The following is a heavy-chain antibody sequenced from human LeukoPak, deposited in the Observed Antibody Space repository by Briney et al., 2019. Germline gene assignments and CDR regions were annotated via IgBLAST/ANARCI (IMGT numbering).Heavy chain of an antibody. CDR3: ARVNINNWHSCDY. CDR1: GGSISSNNW. V-gene: IGHV4-4*02. J-gene: IGHJ4*02. Sequence: SGTLSLTCAVSGGSISSNNWWGWVRQPPGKGLEWIGEIYHSGSPNYNPSLKSRVIISVDKSRNHFSLNLSSVTAADTAVYYCARVNINNWHSCDYWGQGTLVTVSS. CDR2: IYHSGSP. D-gene: IGHD1-1*01.